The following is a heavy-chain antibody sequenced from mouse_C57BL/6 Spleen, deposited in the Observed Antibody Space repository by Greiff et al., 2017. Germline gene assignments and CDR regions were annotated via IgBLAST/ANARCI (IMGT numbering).Heavy chain of an antibody. Sequence: VQLQQSGPGLVQPSQSLSITCTVSGFSLTSYGVHWVRQSPGKGLEWLGVLWSGGSTDYNAAFISRLSISKDNSKSQVFCKMNSLQADDTAIYYCARSGSSLYCDVGGTGTTVTVTS. J-gene: IGHJ1*03. CDR3: ARSGSSLYCDV. V-gene: IGHV2-2*01. CDR2: LWSGGST. D-gene: IGHD1-1*01. CDR1: GFSLTSYG.